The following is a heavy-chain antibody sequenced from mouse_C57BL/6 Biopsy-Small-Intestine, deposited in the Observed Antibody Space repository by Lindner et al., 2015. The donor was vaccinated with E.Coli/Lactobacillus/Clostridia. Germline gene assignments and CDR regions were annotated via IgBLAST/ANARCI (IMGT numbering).Heavy chain of an antibody. J-gene: IGHJ4*01. D-gene: IGHD4-1*01. CDR1: GYAFTNYL. Sequence: VQLQESGAELVRPGTSVKVSCKASGYAFTNYLIEWVKQRPGRGLEWIGVINPGSGGTNYNEKFKGKATLTADKSSSTAYMQLSSLTSEDSAVYFCARKKANWGYAMDYWGQGTSVTVSS. V-gene: IGHV1-54*01. CDR3: ARKKANWGYAMDY. CDR2: INPGSGGT.